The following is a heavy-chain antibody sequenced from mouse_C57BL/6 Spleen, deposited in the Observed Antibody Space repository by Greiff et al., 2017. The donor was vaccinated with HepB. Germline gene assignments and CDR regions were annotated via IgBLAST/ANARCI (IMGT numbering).Heavy chain of an antibody. CDR2: IDPSDSET. CDR3: ARWPGGYGSSYDWYFDV. V-gene: IGHV1-52*01. CDR1: GYTFTSYW. J-gene: IGHJ1*03. Sequence: QVQLQQPGAELVRPGSSVKLSCKASGYTFTSYWMHWVKQRPIQGLEWIGNIDPSDSETHYNQKFKDKATLTVDKSSSTAYMQLSSLTSEDSAVYYCARWPGGYGSSYDWYFDVWGTGTTVTVSS. D-gene: IGHD1-1*01.